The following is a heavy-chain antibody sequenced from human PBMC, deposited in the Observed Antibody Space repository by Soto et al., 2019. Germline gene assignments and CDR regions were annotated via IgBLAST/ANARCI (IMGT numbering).Heavy chain of an antibody. V-gene: IGHV3-23*01. CDR2: ISGSGGST. CDR1: GFTFSSYA. J-gene: IGHJ4*02. Sequence: GGSLRLSCAASGFTFSSYAMSWVRQAPGKGLEWVSAISGSGGSTYYADSVKGRFTISRDNSKNTLYLQMNSLGAEDTAVYYCAKSLGRSWYFDYWGQGTLVTVSS. D-gene: IGHD6-13*01. CDR3: AKSLGRSWYFDY.